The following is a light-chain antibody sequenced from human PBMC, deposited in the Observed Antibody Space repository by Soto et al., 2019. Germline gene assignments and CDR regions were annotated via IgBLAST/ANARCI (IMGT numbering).Light chain of an antibody. V-gene: IGKV3-15*01. J-gene: IGKJ1*01. CDR3: QQYNERPPWT. Sequence: EIVMTQSPATLSVSPGESVTLSGRASLTMNNNIAWYQHKPGQAPRLLIFGASSRATGVPGRFSGSGFGTEFTLSISSLQSEDFAVYYCQQYNERPPWTFGQGTTVEMK. CDR1: LTMNNN. CDR2: GAS.